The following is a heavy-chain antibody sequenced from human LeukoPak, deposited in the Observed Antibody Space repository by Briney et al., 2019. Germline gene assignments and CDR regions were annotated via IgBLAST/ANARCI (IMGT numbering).Heavy chain of an antibody. CDR3: ARGTGY. D-gene: IGHD1-14*01. CDR1: GVSFSNDGYY. Sequence: SQTLSLTCTVSGVSFSNDGYYWSWTRQHPGKGLEWIGCIHYSGITYYNPSLKSRVTISIDTAKNQFSLKLTSVTVADTAVYYCARGTGYWGQGTLVTVSS. V-gene: IGHV4-31*03. CDR2: IHYSGIT. J-gene: IGHJ4*02.